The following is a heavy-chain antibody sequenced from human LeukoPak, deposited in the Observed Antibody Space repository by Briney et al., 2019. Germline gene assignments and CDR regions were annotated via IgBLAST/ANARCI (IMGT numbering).Heavy chain of an antibody. Sequence: GGSLRLSCASSGFTFSSYWMHWFRQAPGKGLVWVSQINTDGTSTTYADSVKGRFTISRDNSKNTLYLQMNSLRAEDTAVYYCANLGYCSSTSCYTDAFDIWGQGTMVTVSS. CDR1: GFTFSSYW. CDR3: ANLGYCSSTSCYTDAFDI. D-gene: IGHD2-2*02. V-gene: IGHV3-74*01. CDR2: INTDGTST. J-gene: IGHJ3*02.